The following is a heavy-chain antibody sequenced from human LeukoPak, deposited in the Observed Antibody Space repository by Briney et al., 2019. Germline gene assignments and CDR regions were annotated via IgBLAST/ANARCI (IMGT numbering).Heavy chain of an antibody. CDR2: INPNSGGT. CDR1: GYTFTGYY. CDR3: ARDSSSSSEFVYYYYYYYMDV. J-gene: IGHJ6*03. V-gene: IGHV1-2*02. Sequence: ASVTVSCKASGYTFTGYYMHWVRQAPGQGLEWMGWINPNSGGTNYAQKFQGRVTITRDTSISTAYMELSRLRSDDTAVYYCARDSSSSSEFVYYYYYYYMDVWGKGTTVTVSS. D-gene: IGHD6-6*01.